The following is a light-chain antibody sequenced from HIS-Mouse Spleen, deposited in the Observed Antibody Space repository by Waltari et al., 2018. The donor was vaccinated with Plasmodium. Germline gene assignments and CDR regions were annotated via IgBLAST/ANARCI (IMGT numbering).Light chain of an antibody. J-gene: IGLJ2*01. CDR3: QAWDSSTVV. CDR2: QDS. Sequence: SYELTQPPSVSVSPGQTASITCSGDKLGYKYACWYQQKPGQSPVLVIYQDSKRPSGIPERFSGSNSGNTATLTISGTQAMDEADYYCQAWDSSTVVFGGGTKQTVL. V-gene: IGLV3-1*01. CDR1: KLGYKY.